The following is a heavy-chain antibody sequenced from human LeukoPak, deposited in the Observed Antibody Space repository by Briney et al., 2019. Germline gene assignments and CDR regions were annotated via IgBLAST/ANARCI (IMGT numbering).Heavy chain of an antibody. CDR3: AKDPHLGVFDL. Sequence: GGSLTLSCAASGFTFSSYAISWVRQPPGKGLEWGSSISVSGGSTYYADSVKGRFTISRDNSKNTLYLPMTSLRAETTAIYYCAKDPHLGVFDLWGGGTVLSVSS. D-gene: IGHD3-3*02. CDR1: GFTFSSYA. J-gene: IGHJ4*02. CDR2: ISVSGGST. V-gene: IGHV3-23*01.